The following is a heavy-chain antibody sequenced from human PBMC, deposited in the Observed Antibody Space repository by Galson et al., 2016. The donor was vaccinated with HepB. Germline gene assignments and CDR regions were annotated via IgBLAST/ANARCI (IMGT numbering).Heavy chain of an antibody. V-gene: IGHV4-34*01. J-gene: IGHJ5*01. Sequence: SETLSLTCAVHGASFSGYSWSWIRQPPGKGLQWIGEINNSETTNYNPSLTSRVTVSIDRSKNQFSLKLSSVTAADTAVYFCARVNSHSLRGWFDWWGQGTLVTVSS. CDR3: ARVNSHSLRGWFDW. CDR2: INNSETT. CDR1: GASFSGYS. D-gene: IGHD3-3*01.